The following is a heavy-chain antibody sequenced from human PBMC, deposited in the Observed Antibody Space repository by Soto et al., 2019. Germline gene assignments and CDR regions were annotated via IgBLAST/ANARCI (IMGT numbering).Heavy chain of an antibody. D-gene: IGHD1-1*01. CDR1: GGALTIGTYS. CDR2: IFPSGTT. Sequence: SETLSLTCAVSGGALTIGTYSLNWIRQPPGKGLEWIGYIFPSGTTYYNPSLKSRVSISIDVSKNQFSLNLRSLTAADTAVYYCARGRELDSWGQGTLVTVSS. CDR3: ARGRELDS. V-gene: IGHV4-30-2*01. J-gene: IGHJ4*02.